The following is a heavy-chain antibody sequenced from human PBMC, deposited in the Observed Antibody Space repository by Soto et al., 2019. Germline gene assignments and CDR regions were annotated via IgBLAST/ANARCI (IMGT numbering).Heavy chain of an antibody. V-gene: IGHV4-61*01. J-gene: IGHJ5*02. CDR1: GGSFTRNNW. CDR3: ARGGAIHLRVWVDP. D-gene: IGHD2-21*01. Sequence: SXTLSLTCTVSGGSFTRNNWWTWFRQPPGKGLEWIGYIYYSGSTNYNPSLKSRVTISVDTSKNQFSLKLSSVTAADTAVYYCARGGAIHLRVWVDPWGQGTLFTVSS. CDR2: IYYSGST.